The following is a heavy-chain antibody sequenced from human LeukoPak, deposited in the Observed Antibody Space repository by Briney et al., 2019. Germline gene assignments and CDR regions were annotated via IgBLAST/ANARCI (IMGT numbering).Heavy chain of an antibody. J-gene: IGHJ4*02. D-gene: IGHD3-22*01. V-gene: IGHV3-74*01. Sequence: GGSLRLSCAASGFTFTTYWMHWVRQAPGKGLVWVSHINSDGSITSYADSVKGRFTISRDSSKNTLYLQMNSLRAEDTAVYYCARAAYDSSGYLTLWGQGTLVTVSS. CDR1: GFTFTTYW. CDR3: ARAAYDSSGYLTL. CDR2: INSDGSIT.